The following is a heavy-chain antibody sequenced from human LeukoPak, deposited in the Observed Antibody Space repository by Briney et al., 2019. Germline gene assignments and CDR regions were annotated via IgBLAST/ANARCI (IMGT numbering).Heavy chain of an antibody. D-gene: IGHD2-2*01. J-gene: IGHJ5*02. V-gene: IGHV4-61*02. CDR1: GGSISSGSYY. Sequence: SETLSLTCTVSGGSISSGSYYWSWIRQPAGKGLEWVGRIYTSGSTNYNPSLKSRVTISVDTSKNQFSLKVRSVTAADTAVYYCARGGGGVVVVPAAVWFDPWGQGTLVTVSS. CDR3: ARGGGGVVVVPAAVWFDP. CDR2: IYTSGST.